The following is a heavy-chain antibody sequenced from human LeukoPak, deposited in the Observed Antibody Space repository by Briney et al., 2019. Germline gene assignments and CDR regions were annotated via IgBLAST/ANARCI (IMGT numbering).Heavy chain of an antibody. CDR2: TSYDGSNK. D-gene: IGHD3-22*01. CDR1: GFTFISYV. Sequence: PGGSLRLSCAASGFTFISYVIHWVRQAPGKGLEWVAVTSYDGSNKYYADSVKGRFTISRDNSKNTLYLQMNSLRAEDTAVYYCARDLRSAAVGLLIDYWGQGTLVTVSS. CDR3: ARDLRSAAVGLLIDY. J-gene: IGHJ4*02. V-gene: IGHV3-30-3*01.